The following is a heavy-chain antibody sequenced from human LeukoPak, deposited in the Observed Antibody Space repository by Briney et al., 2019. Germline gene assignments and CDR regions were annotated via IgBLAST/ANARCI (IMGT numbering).Heavy chain of an antibody. CDR1: GFTFSAYH. J-gene: IGHJ4*02. D-gene: IGHD2-21*01. CDR2: ISTTGTTI. Sequence: GGSLRLSCAASGFTFSAYHINWVRQAPGKGLGWISYISTTGTTIHYADSVKGRFAISRDNAKSSLYLQMNSLRDEDTAVYYCARVWQDYSGVDYWGQGTLDTVSS. CDR3: ARVWQDYSGVDY. V-gene: IGHV3-48*02.